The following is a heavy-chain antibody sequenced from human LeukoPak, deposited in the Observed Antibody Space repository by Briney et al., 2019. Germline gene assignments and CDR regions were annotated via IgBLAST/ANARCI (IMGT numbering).Heavy chain of an antibody. CDR1: GFIFSNAW. CDR3: TTDWQITMVRGVINLDY. J-gene: IGHJ4*02. V-gene: IGHV3-15*01. Sequence: GGSLRLSCAASGFIFSNAWMSWVRQAPGKGLEWVGRIKSKTDGGTTDYAAPVKGRFTISRDDSKNTLYLQMNSLKTEDTAVYYCTTDWQITMVRGVINLDYWGQGTLVTVSS. CDR2: IKSKTDGGTT. D-gene: IGHD3-10*01.